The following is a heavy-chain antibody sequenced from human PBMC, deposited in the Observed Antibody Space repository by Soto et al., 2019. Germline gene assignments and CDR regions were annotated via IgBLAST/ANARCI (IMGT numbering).Heavy chain of an antibody. D-gene: IGHD6-13*01. V-gene: IGHV1-18*01. CDR3: ARVGSSSWYPSPLWPLDY. Sequence: ASVKVSCKASGYTFTSYGISWVRQAPGQGLEWMGWISAYNGNTNYAQKLQGRVTMTTDTSTSTAYLELRSLRSDDTAVYYCARVGSSSWYPSPLWPLDYWGQGTLVTVSS. J-gene: IGHJ4*02. CDR1: GYTFTSYG. CDR2: ISAYNGNT.